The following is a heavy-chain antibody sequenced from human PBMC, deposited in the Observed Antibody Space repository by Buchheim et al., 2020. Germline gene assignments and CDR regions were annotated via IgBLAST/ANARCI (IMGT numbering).Heavy chain of an antibody. CDR1: EFTFSSYG. Sequence: QVQLVESGGGVVQPGRSLRLSCAASEFTFSSYGMHWVRQAPGKGLEWVAVISYDGSNKYYADSVKGRFTISRDNSKNTLYLQMDSLRAEDTAVYYCAKVALGGSSWYEPPGYWGQGTL. V-gene: IGHV3-30*18. J-gene: IGHJ4*02. CDR3: AKVALGGSSWYEPPGY. D-gene: IGHD6-13*01. CDR2: ISYDGSNK.